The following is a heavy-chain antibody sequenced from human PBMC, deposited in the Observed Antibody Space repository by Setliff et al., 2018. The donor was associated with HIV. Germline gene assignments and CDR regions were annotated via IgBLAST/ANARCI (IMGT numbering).Heavy chain of an antibody. Sequence: PSETLSLTCTVSGGSISSHYWSWIRQPPGKGLEWIGYIYYSGSTNYNPSLKSRVTISTDWHRNQVSLELRSVTAADTAVYFCARDFTYDNTGSLTGFGMDVWGQGTTVTVSS. CDR1: GGSISSHY. V-gene: IGHV4-59*11. D-gene: IGHD3-22*01. CDR3: ARDFTYDNTGSLTGFGMDV. J-gene: IGHJ6*02. CDR2: IYYSGST.